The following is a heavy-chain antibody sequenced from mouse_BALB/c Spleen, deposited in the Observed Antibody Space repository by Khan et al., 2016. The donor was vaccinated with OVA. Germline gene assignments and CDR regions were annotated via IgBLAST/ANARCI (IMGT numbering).Heavy chain of an antibody. D-gene: IGHD2-1*01. Sequence: QLKESGADLVKPGASVKLSCKTSGYTFTSYWIRWVKQRPGQGLGWIGQIFPGTGTTYYNENFKGKATLTVDTSSSTAYMQVSSLTSEDSAVYFCARGYFGNYEFVYWGQGTLVTVSP. V-gene: IGHV1S132*01. CDR3: ARGYFGNYEFVY. CDR1: GYTFTSYW. J-gene: IGHJ3*01. CDR2: IFPGTGTT.